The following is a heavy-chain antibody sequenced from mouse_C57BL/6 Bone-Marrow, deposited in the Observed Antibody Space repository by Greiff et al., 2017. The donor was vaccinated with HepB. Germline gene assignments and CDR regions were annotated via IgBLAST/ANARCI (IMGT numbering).Heavy chain of an antibody. CDR1: GYTFTSYW. CDR2: IDPSDSET. V-gene: IGHV1-52*01. D-gene: IGHD2-2*01. CDR3: ARGYVLYYFDY. Sequence: VQLQQPGAELVRPGSSVKLSCKASGYTFTSYWMHWVKQRPIQGLEWIGNIDPSDSETHYNQKFKDKATLTVDKSSSTAYMQLSSLTSEDSAVYYCARGYVLYYFDYWGQGTTLTVSS. J-gene: IGHJ2*01.